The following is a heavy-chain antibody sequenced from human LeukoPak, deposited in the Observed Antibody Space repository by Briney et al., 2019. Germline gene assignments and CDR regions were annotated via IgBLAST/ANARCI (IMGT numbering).Heavy chain of an antibody. V-gene: IGHV7-4-1*02. D-gene: IGHD5-12*01. CDR1: GYTFTSYA. CDR2: INTYTGNP. CDR3: ARDLLGFLRGYELPDAFDI. J-gene: IGHJ3*02. Sequence: ASVNVSCKSSGYTFTSYAMNWVRQAPGQGLDWMGWINTYTGNPTYAQGFTGRFVFSLDTSVSTAYLQISSLKAEDTAVYYCARDLLGFLRGYELPDAFDIWGKGTMVTVSS.